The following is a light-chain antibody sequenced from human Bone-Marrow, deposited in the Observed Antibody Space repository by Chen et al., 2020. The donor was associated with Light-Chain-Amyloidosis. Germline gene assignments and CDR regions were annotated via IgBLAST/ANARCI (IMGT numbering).Light chain of an antibody. Sequence: SYVLTQPSSVSVAPGQTATSACGGNNIGTTSVHWYQQTYCQAPLLVVYDDSDQPSGSPQRFSGSNSGNTATLTISRVEAGDEADYYCQVWDRNSDRPVFGGGTKLTVL. J-gene: IGLJ3*02. V-gene: IGLV3-21*02. CDR3: QVWDRNSDRPV. CDR1: NIGTTS. CDR2: DDS.